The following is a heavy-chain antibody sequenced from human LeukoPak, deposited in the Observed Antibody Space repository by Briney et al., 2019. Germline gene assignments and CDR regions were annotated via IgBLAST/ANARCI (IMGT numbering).Heavy chain of an antibody. Sequence: GGSLRLSCAASGFTFSDYYMSWIRQAPGKGLEWVSYISSSGSTIYYADSVKGRFTISRDNAKNSLYLQMNSLRAEDTAVYYCAREPTTGTTGAYYYYGMDVWGQGTTVTVSS. CDR1: GFTFSDYY. J-gene: IGHJ6*02. V-gene: IGHV3-11*01. CDR3: AREPTTGTTGAYYYYGMDV. D-gene: IGHD1-1*01. CDR2: ISSSGSTI.